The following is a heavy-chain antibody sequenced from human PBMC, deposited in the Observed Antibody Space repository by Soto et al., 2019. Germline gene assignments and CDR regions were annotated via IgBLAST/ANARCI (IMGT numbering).Heavy chain of an antibody. CDR2: ISGSSDTT. D-gene: IGHD2-15*01. J-gene: IGHJ4*02. CDR3: AKCSGGTCYAPFDY. CDR1: GFTFSSYG. V-gene: IGHV3-23*01. Sequence: GGSLRLSCAASGFTFSSYGMHWVRQAPGKGLEWVSAISGSSDTTYYAVSVRGRFTISRDSSKNTLYLQMNSLRAEDTAVYYCAKCSGGTCYAPFDYWGQGTLVTVSS.